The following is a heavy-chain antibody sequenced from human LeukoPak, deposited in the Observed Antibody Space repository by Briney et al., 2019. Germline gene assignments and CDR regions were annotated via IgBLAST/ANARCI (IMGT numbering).Heavy chain of an antibody. Sequence: PSETLSLTCAVYGGSFSGYYWSWIRQPPGKGLEWIGEINHSGSTNYNPSLKSRVTISVDTSKNQFSLKLSSVTAADTAVYYCVRGPGAVVPAAIRRGYFDLWGRGTLVTVSS. CDR1: GGSFSGYY. V-gene: IGHV4-34*01. J-gene: IGHJ2*01. CDR3: VRGPGAVVPAAIRRGYFDL. CDR2: INHSGST. D-gene: IGHD2-2*01.